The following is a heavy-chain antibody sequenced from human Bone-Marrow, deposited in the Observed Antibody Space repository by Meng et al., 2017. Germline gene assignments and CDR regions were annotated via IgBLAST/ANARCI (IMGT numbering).Heavy chain of an antibody. V-gene: IGHV3-9*01. D-gene: IGHD2-15*01. CDR3: VRLKGYCRDGTCPYDY. J-gene: IGHJ4*02. CDR2: ISWNSGSI. Sequence: SLKISCAASGFTFDDYAMHWVRQAPGKGLEWVSGISWNSGSISYADSVKGRFTISRDNAKNTLYLQMNSLRVEDTAVYYCVRLKGYCRDGTCPYDYWGQGALVTVSS. CDR1: GFTFDDYA.